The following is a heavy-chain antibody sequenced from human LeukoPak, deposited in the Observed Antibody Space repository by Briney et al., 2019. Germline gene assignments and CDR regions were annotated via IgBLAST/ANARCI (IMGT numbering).Heavy chain of an antibody. CDR3: ANGYSYGTAFDY. CDR2: ISSSSSYI. D-gene: IGHD5-18*01. V-gene: IGHV3-21*01. CDR1: GFTFSSYS. J-gene: IGHJ4*02. Sequence: GESLRLSCAASGFTFSSYSMNWVRQAPGKGLEWVSSISSSSSYIYYADSVKGRFTISRDNAKNSLYLQMNSLRAEDTAVYYCANGYSYGTAFDYWGQGTLVTVSS.